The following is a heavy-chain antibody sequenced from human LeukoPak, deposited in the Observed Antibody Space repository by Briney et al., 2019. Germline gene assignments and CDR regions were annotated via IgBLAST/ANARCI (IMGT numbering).Heavy chain of an antibody. CDR1: GGSIAGYY. J-gene: IGHJ4*02. D-gene: IGHD2-2*01. CDR2: IYYSGST. CDR3: ARRGYCSSTSCLGDDY. Sequence: SETLSLTCTVSGGSIAGYYWTWIRQPPGKGLEWIGYIYYSGSTNYTPSLKSRVTISVDTSKNQFSLRLSSMTAADTAVYYCARRGYCSSTSCLGDDYWGQGTLVTVSS. V-gene: IGHV4-59*13.